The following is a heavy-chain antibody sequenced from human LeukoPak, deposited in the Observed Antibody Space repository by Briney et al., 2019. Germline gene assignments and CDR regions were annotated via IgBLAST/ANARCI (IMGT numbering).Heavy chain of an antibody. CDR2: IWYDGSNK. V-gene: IGHV3-33*01. D-gene: IGHD6-13*01. Sequence: GGSLRLSCAASGFTFSSYGIHCVRQAPRKGLEWVAVIWYDGSNKYYADSVKGRFTISRDNSKNTLYLQMNSLRAEDTAVYYCARGASSSWSYFDYWGQGTLVTVSS. J-gene: IGHJ4*02. CDR1: GFTFSSYG. CDR3: ARGASSSWSYFDY.